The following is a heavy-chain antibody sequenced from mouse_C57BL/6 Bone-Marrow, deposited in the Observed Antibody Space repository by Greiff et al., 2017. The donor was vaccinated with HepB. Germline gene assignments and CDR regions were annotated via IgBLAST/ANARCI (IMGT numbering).Heavy chain of an antibody. CDR3: ARGLLRSSAWFAY. D-gene: IGHD1-1*01. J-gene: IGHJ3*01. Sequence: VQLKQSGAELARPGASVKLSCKASGYTFTSYGISWVKQRTGQGLEWIGEIYPRSGNTYYNEKFKGKATLTADKSSSTAYMELRSLTSEDSAVYFCARGLLRSSAWFAYWGQGTLVTVSA. CDR2: IYPRSGNT. V-gene: IGHV1-81*01. CDR1: GYTFTSYG.